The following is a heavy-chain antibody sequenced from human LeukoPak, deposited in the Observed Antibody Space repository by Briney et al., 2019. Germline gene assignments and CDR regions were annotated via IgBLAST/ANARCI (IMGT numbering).Heavy chain of an antibody. V-gene: IGHV3-23*01. Sequence: PGGSLRLSCVISGFSFSDYAMTWVRQAPGKGLEWVSSISADGRTYYADSVKGRFTISRDDSKETVFLQMNSLRAEDMALYHCAKGKVNHDGAFDFWGQGTTVTVSS. D-gene: IGHD3-16*01. CDR1: GFSFSDYA. J-gene: IGHJ3*01. CDR2: ISADGRT. CDR3: AKGKVNHDGAFDF.